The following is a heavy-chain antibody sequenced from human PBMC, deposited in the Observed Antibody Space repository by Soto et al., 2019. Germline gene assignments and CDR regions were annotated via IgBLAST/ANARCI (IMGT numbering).Heavy chain of an antibody. J-gene: IGHJ4*02. CDR2: INHSGST. CDR3: ARRRSSRENGY. CDR1: GGSFSGYY. V-gene: IGHV4-34*01. Sequence: SETLSLTXAVYGGSFSGYYWSWIRQPPGKGLEWIGEINHSGSTNYNPSLKSRVTISVDTSKNQFSLKLGSVTAADTAVYYCARRRSSRENGYWGQGTLVTVSS. D-gene: IGHD6-13*01.